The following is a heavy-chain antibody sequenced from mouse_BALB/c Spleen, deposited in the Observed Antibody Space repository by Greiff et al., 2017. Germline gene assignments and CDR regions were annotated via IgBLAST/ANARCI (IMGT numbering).Heavy chain of an antibody. D-gene: IGHD2-4*01. CDR2: IDPANGNT. CDR3: ARNDYDRVFAY. CDR1: GFNIKDTY. V-gene: IGHV14-3*02. J-gene: IGHJ3*01. Sequence: VQLQQSGAELVKPGASVKLSCTASGFNIKDTYMHWVKQRPEQGLEWIGRIDPANGNTKYDPKFQGKATITADTSSNTAYLQLSSLTSEDTAVYYCARNDYDRVFAYWGQGTLVTVSA.